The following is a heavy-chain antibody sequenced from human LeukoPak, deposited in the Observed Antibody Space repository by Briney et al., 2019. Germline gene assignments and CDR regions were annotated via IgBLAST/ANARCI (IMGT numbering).Heavy chain of an antibody. CDR1: GGFFYGSY. V-gene: IGHV4-34*01. Sequence: PSETLSLTCAVYGGFFYGSYWSWIRHLPGKGLEWIGEGDIRGGTKYNPSLKSRVSISVHTSRNQFSLQLTSATAADTAVYYCARSIHSFGSYYFDSWGQGPLVIVSS. J-gene: IGHJ4*02. D-gene: IGHD5-18*01. CDR3: ARSIHSFGSYYFDS. CDR2: GDIRGGT.